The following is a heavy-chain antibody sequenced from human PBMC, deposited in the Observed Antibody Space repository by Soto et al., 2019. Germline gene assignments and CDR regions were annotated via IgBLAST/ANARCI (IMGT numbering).Heavy chain of an antibody. J-gene: IGHJ4*02. CDR2: IYPSGMP. CDR3: ARESGGYGLFDS. CDR1: GGSISNAAYS. V-gene: IGHV4-30-2*01. Sequence: QLQLQESGSGLVKPSHTLSLTCTVSGGSISNAAYSWSWIRQPPGKGLEWIGYIYPSGMPFYKPSRTSGVTISIDRSNDQFSLHRTSVTAADTAVYYCARESGGYGLFDSWGQGPLVTVSS. D-gene: IGHD5-18*01.